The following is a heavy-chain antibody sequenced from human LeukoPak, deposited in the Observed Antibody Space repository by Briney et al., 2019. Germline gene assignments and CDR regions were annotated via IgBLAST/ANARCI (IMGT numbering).Heavy chain of an antibody. CDR1: GCTFTSNG. Sequence: GAAVKVSCKASGCTFTSNGISWVRQAPGQGLEWMGGISAYNGNTDYAQKLQGRVTMTTDTSTSTAYMELRSLRSDDTAVYYCARDSGSYYGRDYWGQGTLVTVSS. J-gene: IGHJ4*02. CDR3: ARDSGSYYGRDY. V-gene: IGHV1-18*01. D-gene: IGHD1-26*01. CDR2: ISAYNGNT.